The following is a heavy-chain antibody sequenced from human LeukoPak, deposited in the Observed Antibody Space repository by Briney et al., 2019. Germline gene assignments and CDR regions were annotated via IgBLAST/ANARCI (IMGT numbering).Heavy chain of an antibody. D-gene: IGHD3-22*01. V-gene: IGHV4-38-2*01. CDR3: ARNDSSGYFDY. J-gene: IGHJ4*02. CDR1: DYSISSGDY. Sequence: SETLSLTCAVSDYSISSGDYWGWIRQPPGKGLEWIGSVYYSGSTHYSPSLKNRVTISVDTSKNQFPLKLRSVTAADTALYYCARNDSSGYFDYWGQGTLVTVSS. CDR2: VYYSGST.